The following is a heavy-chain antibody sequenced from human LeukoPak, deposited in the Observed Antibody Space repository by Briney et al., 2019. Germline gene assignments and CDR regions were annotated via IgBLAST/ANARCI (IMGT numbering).Heavy chain of an antibody. CDR1: GFTFSSYS. D-gene: IGHD4-11*01. CDR2: ISSSSSYI. Sequence: PGGSLRLSCAASGFTFSSYSMNWVRQAPGKGLEWVSSISSSSSYIYYADSVKGRFTISRDNAKNSLYLQMNSLRAEDTAVYYCARGARPMTTRGNNWFDPWGQGTLVTVSS. CDR3: ARGARPMTTRGNNWFDP. V-gene: IGHV3-21*01. J-gene: IGHJ5*02.